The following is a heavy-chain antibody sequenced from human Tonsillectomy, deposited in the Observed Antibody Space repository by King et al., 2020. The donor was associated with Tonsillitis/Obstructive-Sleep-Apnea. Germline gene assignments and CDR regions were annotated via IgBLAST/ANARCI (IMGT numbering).Heavy chain of an antibody. CDR3: AKEPPQRDYDLWSHSFDY. CDR2: ISDNTGST. Sequence: QLVQSGGGLVQPGGSLRLSCAASGFTFSNYAMSWVRQAPGKGLEWVSSISDNTGSTSYADSVKGRFTISRDNSKNTLYLQMNNLRAEDTALYYCAKEPPQRDYDLWSHSFDYWGQGTLVTVSS. D-gene: IGHD3-3*01. V-gene: IGHV3-23*04. CDR1: GFTFSNYA. J-gene: IGHJ4*02.